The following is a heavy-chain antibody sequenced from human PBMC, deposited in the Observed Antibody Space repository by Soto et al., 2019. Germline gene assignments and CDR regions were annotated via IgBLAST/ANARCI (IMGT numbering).Heavy chain of an antibody. Sequence: SETLSLTCTVSGDSMATGGHYYNWIRQVPGKGLEWIGYVYYSGATHYTPSLRARATIPRDTSKNQFSLRLISVTAADTALYYCARDKDLQPTVWGFWGQGIQVTVSS. CDR2: VYYSGAT. CDR1: GDSMATGGHY. D-gene: IGHD3-16*01. J-gene: IGHJ4*02. V-gene: IGHV4-31*03. CDR3: ARDKDLQPTVWGF.